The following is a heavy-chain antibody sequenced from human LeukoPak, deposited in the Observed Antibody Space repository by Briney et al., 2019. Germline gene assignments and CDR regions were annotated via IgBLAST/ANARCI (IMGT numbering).Heavy chain of an antibody. CDR2: IIPIFGTA. CDR3: ARDPVDSSGEFDY. CDR1: GGTFSSYA. Sequence: SVKVSCKAFGGTFSSYAISWVRQAPGQGLEWMGGIIPIFGTANYAQKFQGRVTITADESTSTAYMELSSLRSEDTAVYYCARDPVDSSGEFDYWGQGTLVTVSS. J-gene: IGHJ4*02. V-gene: IGHV1-69*13. D-gene: IGHD3-22*01.